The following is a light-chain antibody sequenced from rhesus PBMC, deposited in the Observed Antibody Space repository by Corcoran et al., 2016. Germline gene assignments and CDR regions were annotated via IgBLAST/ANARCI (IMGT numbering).Light chain of an antibody. Sequence: DIQMTQSPSPRSASVGDTVTISCRASQGISSWLAWYQQKPGKAPKLLIYKASNLQSGVPSRLSGSGSGTDFTLAISSLQSGDFATYFCQQYSSRPLAFGGGAKVKLK. V-gene: IGKV1-22*01. CDR3: QQYSSRPLA. CDR1: QGISSW. CDR2: KAS. J-gene: IGKJ4*01.